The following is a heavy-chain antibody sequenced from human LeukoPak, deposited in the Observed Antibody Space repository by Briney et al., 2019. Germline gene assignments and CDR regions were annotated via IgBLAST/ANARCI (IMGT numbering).Heavy chain of an antibody. CDR3: ARDTLGSSDLYAY. J-gene: IGHJ4*02. CDR2: INTSGGST. CDR1: GYTFTSYY. V-gene: IGHV1-46*01. Sequence: ASGNLSCKASGYTFTSYYMHLVRQAPGQGIEWMGIINTSGGSTSYAQKFQGRVTMTRDTSTSTVYMELSSLRSEDTAVYYCARDTLGSSDLYAYWGQGTLVTVSS. D-gene: IGHD6-19*01.